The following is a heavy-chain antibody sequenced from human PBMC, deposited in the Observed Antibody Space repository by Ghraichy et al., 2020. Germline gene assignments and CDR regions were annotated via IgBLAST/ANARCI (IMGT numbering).Heavy chain of an antibody. J-gene: IGHJ6*02. CDR1: GFTFNTFG. CDR3: SRDLAVVSGMDV. CDR2: ISSSSTYI. Sequence: GGSLRLSCSASGFTFNTFGMNWVRQAPGKGLEWVSSISSSSTYIYYLDSVKGRFTISRDNTKNSLYLQMNSLRAEDSAVYYCSRDLAVVSGMDVWGPGTPVTVSS. V-gene: IGHV3-21*01.